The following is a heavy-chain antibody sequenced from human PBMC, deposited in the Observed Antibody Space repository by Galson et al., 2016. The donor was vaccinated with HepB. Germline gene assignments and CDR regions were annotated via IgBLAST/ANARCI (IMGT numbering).Heavy chain of an antibody. V-gene: IGHV4-39*07. Sequence: ETLSLTCTVSGGSINDASYFWGWIRQPPGKGLEWIGSIYYTGTPYYHPSLRSRVTISIDTSKSQFSLNLTSVTAAATAVYYCARNGYSSFWRDSCGQGTLVSVSS. J-gene: IGHJ4*02. CDR1: GGSINDASYF. CDR2: IYYTGTP. D-gene: IGHD5-12*01. CDR3: ARNGYSSFWRDS.